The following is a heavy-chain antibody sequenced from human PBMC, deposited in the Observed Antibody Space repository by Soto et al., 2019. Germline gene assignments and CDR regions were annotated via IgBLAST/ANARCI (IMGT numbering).Heavy chain of an antibody. Sequence: ASVKVSCKASGYTFTGYYMHWVRQAPGQGLEWMGWINPNSGGTNYAQKFQGWVTMTRDTSISTAYMELSRLRSDDTAVYYCASPFRYFSSGRSRYFDYWGQGTLVTVSS. CDR3: ASPFRYFSSGRSRYFDY. CDR1: GYTFTGYY. V-gene: IGHV1-2*04. D-gene: IGHD6-19*01. CDR2: INPNSGGT. J-gene: IGHJ4*02.